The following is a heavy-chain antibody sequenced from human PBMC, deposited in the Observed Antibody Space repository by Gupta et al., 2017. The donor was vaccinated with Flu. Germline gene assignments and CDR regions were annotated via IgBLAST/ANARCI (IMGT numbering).Heavy chain of an antibody. CDR2: IWNDGSKQ. V-gene: IGHV3-33*01. D-gene: IGHD3-16*01. Sequence: LPASGGVGAVAGSSLGLCCAASGLPFSSYGMHWVRQAAGKGLEWVAVIWNDGSKQYYVDSLEGRFTISRDDPKNTLYLQMNSLRAEDTAVYNCARSVRGGSEGKGDAFDIWGQGTMVTVSS. CDR3: ARSVRGGSEGKGDAFDI. CDR1: GLPFSSYG. J-gene: IGHJ3*02.